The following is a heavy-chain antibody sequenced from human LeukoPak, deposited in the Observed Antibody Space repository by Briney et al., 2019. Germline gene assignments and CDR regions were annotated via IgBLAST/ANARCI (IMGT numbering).Heavy chain of an antibody. CDR1: GFTFSSYD. V-gene: IGHV3-33*01. J-gene: IGHJ4*02. Sequence: PGGSLRLSCAASGFTFSSYDMHWVRQAPAKGLEWVAVIWYDGSSKYYADSVKGRFTISRDNSKNTLYLQMDSLRAEDTAVYYCARVHSSSWVYFDNWGQGTLVTVSS. D-gene: IGHD6-13*01. CDR2: IWYDGSSK. CDR3: ARVHSSSWVYFDN.